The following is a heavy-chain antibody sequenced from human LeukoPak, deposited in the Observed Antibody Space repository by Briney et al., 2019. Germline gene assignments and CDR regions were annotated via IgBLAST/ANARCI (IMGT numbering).Heavy chain of an antibody. CDR3: ARVDYYGSGRYYFDH. CDR1: GGSISSYY. CDR2: IYTSGST. D-gene: IGHD3-10*01. V-gene: IGHV4-4*07. Sequence: SETLSLTCTVSGGSISSYYWSWIRQPAGKGLEWIGRIYTSGSTNYNPSLKSRVTMSVDTSKNQFSLKLSSVTAADTAVYYCARVDYYGSGRYYFDHWGQGTLVTVSS. J-gene: IGHJ4*02.